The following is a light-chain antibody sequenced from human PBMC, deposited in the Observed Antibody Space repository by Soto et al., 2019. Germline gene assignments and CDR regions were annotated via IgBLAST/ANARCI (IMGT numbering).Light chain of an antibody. V-gene: IGKV1-6*01. CDR2: AAS. Sequence: AIQMTQSPSSLSASVGDRVTITCRATQDNRADLGRYQQKPGKGPKLLIYAASSLQSEVPSWFSVSGSGTDFPLTISSLQPEEFVTYFCLQDHGFPLTCGGGTKVEIK. CDR1: QDNRAD. J-gene: IGKJ4*01. CDR3: LQDHGFPLT.